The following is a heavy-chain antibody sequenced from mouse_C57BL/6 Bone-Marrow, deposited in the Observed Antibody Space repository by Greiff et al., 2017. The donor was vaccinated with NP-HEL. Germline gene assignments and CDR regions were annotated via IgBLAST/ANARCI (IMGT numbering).Heavy chain of an antibody. Sequence: QVQLQQPGAELVKPGASVKLSCKASGYTFTSYWMPWVKQRPGQGLEWIGMIHPSSGSTNYNEKFKSKATLTVDTSSSTAYMQLSSLTSEDSAVYYCASLAGPRYFDYWGQGTTLTVSS. CDR2: IHPSSGST. D-gene: IGHD1-1*01. J-gene: IGHJ2*01. CDR1: GYTFTSYW. CDR3: ASLAGPRYFDY. V-gene: IGHV1-64*01.